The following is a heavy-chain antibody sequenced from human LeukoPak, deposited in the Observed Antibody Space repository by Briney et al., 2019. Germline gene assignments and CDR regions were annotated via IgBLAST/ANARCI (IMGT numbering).Heavy chain of an antibody. D-gene: IGHD6-13*01. CDR3: ARGLGSSSPSGYTDC. CDR2: INHSGST. V-gene: IGHV4-34*01. CDR1: GGSFSGYY. J-gene: IGHJ4*02. Sequence: SETLSLTCAVYGGSFSGYYWSWIRQPPGKGLEWIGEINHSGSTNYNPSLKSRVTISVDTSKNQFSLKLSSVTAADTAVYYCARGLGSSSPSGYTDCWGQGTLVIVSS.